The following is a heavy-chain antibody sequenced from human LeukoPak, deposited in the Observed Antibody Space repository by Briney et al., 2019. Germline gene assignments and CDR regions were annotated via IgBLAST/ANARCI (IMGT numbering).Heavy chain of an antibody. CDR3: ARGPMVRGVIISGKFDY. CDR2: IYYSGST. J-gene: IGHJ4*02. D-gene: IGHD3-10*01. CDR1: GGSISSGGYY. Sequence: SQALSLTCTVSGGSISSGGYYWSWIRQHPGTGLEWIGYIYYSGSTYYNPSLKSRVTISVDTSKNQFSLTLSSVTAADTAVYYCARGPMVRGVIISGKFDYWGQGTLVTVYS. V-gene: IGHV4-31*03.